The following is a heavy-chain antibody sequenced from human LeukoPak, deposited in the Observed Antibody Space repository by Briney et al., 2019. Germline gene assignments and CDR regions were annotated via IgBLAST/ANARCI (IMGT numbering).Heavy chain of an antibody. CDR1: GGSISSANYY. Sequence: SETLSLTCTVSGGSISSANYYWNWIRQPPGKGLEWIGYISYSGSTHYNPSLKSRATISADTSKNQFSLKLTSMTAADTAVYHCARGGEGYNYVYWGQGTLVTVSS. CDR2: ISYSGST. CDR3: ARGGEGYNYVY. V-gene: IGHV4-30-4*01. J-gene: IGHJ4*02. D-gene: IGHD5-24*01.